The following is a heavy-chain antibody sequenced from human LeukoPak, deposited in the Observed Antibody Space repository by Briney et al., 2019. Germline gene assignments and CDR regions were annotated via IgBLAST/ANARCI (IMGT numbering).Heavy chain of an antibody. CDR1: GGSISSSNW. J-gene: IGHJ4*02. D-gene: IGHD1-26*01. CDR2: IYHSGST. Sequence: SGTLSLTCAVSGGSISSSNWWSWVRQPPGKGLEWIGEIYHSGSTNYNPSLKSRVTISVDKSKNQFSLKLSSVTAADTAVYYCARGSYSGSYTYYFDYWGQGTLVTVSS. V-gene: IGHV4-4*02. CDR3: ARGSYSGSYTYYFDY.